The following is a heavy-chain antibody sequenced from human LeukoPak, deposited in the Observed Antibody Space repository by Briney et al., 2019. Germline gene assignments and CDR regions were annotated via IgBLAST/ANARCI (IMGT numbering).Heavy chain of an antibody. Sequence: PGRSLRLSCAASGFTFSSYAMHWVRQAPGKGLEWVAVISYDGSNKYYADSVKGRFTISRDNSKNTLYLQMNSLRAEDTAVYYCARVHSSGWYGSYFDYWGQGTLVTVSS. J-gene: IGHJ4*02. V-gene: IGHV3-30-3*01. CDR2: ISYDGSNK. D-gene: IGHD6-19*01. CDR1: GFTFSSYA. CDR3: ARVHSSGWYGSYFDY.